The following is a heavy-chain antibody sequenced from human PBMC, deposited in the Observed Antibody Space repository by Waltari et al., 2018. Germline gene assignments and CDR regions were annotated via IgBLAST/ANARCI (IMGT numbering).Heavy chain of an antibody. CDR3: ARFYDSSGDDAFDI. Sequence: QLQLQESGPGLVKPSQTLSLTCTVSGGSISSGGYYWRWIRQHPGKGREWIGYIYYSGSTYYNPSLKSLVTISVDTSKNQFSLKLSSVTAADTAVYYCARFYDSSGDDAFDIWGQGTMVTVSS. V-gene: IGHV4-31*01. J-gene: IGHJ3*02. D-gene: IGHD3-22*01. CDR2: IYYSGST. CDR1: GGSISSGGYY.